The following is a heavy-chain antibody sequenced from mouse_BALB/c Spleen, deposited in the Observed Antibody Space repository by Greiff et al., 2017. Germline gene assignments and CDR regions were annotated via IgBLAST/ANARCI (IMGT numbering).Heavy chain of an antibody. D-gene: IGHD1-2*01. J-gene: IGHJ4*01. CDR2: ISSGGSTI. V-gene: IGHV5-6*01. CDR1: GFTFSSYG. CDR3: ARTTTAGMDY. Sequence: EVNVVESGGDLVKPGGSLKLSCAASGFTFSSYGMSWVRQTPDKRLEWVATISSGGSTIYYADTVKGRFTISRDNPKNTLFLQMTSLRSEDTAMYYCARTTTAGMDYWGQGTSVTVSS.